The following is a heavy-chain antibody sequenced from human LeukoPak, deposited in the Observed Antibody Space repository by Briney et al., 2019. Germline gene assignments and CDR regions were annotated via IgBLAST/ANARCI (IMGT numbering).Heavy chain of an antibody. CDR3: ARVLFCRGTSCYGLDY. D-gene: IGHD2-2*01. Sequence: PGGSLRLSCAASGFTFSSYSMNWVRQAPGKGLEWVSSISSSSSYIYYADSVKGRFTISRDNAKNSLYLQMNSLRAEDTAVYYCARVLFCRGTSCYGLDYWGQGTLVTVSS. CDR1: GFTFSSYS. CDR2: ISSSSSYI. J-gene: IGHJ4*02. V-gene: IGHV3-21*01.